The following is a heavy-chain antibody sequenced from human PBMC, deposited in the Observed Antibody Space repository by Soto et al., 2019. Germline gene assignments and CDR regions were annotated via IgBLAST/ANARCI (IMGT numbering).Heavy chain of an antibody. V-gene: IGHV3-21*01. CDR1: GFTFSSYS. J-gene: IGHJ3*02. CDR3: ARDQDYGDYPSIFIAFDI. D-gene: IGHD4-17*01. Sequence: PGGSLRLSCAASGFTFSSYSMNWVRQAPGKGLEWVSSISSSSSYIYYADSVKGRFTISRDNAKNSLYLQMNSLRAEDTAVYYCARDQDYGDYPSIFIAFDIWGQGTMVTVSS. CDR2: ISSSSSYI.